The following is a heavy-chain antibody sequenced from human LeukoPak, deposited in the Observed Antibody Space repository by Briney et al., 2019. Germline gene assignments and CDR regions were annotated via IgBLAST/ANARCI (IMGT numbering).Heavy chain of an antibody. J-gene: IGHJ4*02. D-gene: IGHD2-2*01. V-gene: IGHV4-38-2*02. CDR3: ARVLWYQLPHPYFDY. Sequence: PSETLSLTCTVSGYSISSGYYWGWIRQPPGKGLEWFGSIYHSGSTYYNPSLKSRVTISVDTSKNQFSLKLSSVTAADTAVYYCARVLWYQLPHPYFDYWGQGTLVTVSS. CDR2: IYHSGST. CDR1: GYSISSGYY.